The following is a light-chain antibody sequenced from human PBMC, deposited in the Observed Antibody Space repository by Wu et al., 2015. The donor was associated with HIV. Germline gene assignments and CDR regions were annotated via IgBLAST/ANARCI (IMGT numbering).Light chain of an antibody. J-gene: IGKJ4*01. CDR1: QSVSSSY. Sequence: EIVLTQSPGTLSLSPGERATLSCRASQSVSSSYLAWYQQKPGQAPRLLIYGASSRATGIPDRFSGSGSGTDFTLTISGLEPEDFAVYYCQQYGSSPPITFGGGTKVEIK. V-gene: IGKV3-20*01. CDR3: QQYGSSPPIT. CDR2: GAS.